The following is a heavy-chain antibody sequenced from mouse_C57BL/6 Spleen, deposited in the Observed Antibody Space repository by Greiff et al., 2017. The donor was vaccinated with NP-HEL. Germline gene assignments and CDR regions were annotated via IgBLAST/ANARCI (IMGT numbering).Heavy chain of an antibody. Sequence: QVQLQQPGAELVKPGASVKLSCKASGYTFTSYWMQWVKQRPGQGLEWIGEIDPSDSYTNYNQKFKGKATLTVDTSSSTAYMQLSSLTSEDSAVYYCASRRTFAYWGQGTLVTVSA. CDR3: ASRRTFAY. J-gene: IGHJ3*01. CDR2: IDPSDSYT. V-gene: IGHV1-50*01. CDR1: GYTFTSYW.